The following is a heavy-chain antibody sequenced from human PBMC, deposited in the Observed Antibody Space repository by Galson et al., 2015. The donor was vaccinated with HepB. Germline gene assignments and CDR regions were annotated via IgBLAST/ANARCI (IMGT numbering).Heavy chain of an antibody. Sequence: SLRLSCAASGFTFDNYAMSWVRQAPGKGLEWVSTITGGGGSTYYPDSVKGRFIISRDNSKNTLYLQINSLRAEDTAVYYCAKDVGYGGHNSHFDYWGQGTLVTVSS. D-gene: IGHD4-23*01. V-gene: IGHV3-23*01. J-gene: IGHJ4*02. CDR2: ITGGGGST. CDR1: GFTFDNYA. CDR3: AKDVGYGGHNSHFDY.